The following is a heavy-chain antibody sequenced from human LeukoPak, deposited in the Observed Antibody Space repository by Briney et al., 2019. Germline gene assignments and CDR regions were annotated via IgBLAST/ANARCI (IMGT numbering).Heavy chain of an antibody. J-gene: IGHJ2*01. V-gene: IGHV4-59*01. CDR3: ARDGWEEDYYDSSGYRDWYFDL. CDR1: GGSISSYY. Sequence: SETLSLTCTVSGGSISSYYWSWIRQPPGKGLEGIGYIYYSGSTNYNPSFTNRVTISVDTSKNQFSLRLGSVTAADTAVYYCARDGWEEDYYDSSGYRDWYFDLWGRGTLVTVSS. CDR2: IYYSGST. D-gene: IGHD3-22*01.